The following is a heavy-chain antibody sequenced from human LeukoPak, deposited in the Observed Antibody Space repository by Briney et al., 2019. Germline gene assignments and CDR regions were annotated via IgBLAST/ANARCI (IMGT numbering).Heavy chain of an antibody. CDR3: ARGSRSSSWGGGAFDI. CDR1: GFTFSSYW. V-gene: IGHV3-30-3*01. J-gene: IGHJ3*02. Sequence: GGSLRLSCAASGFTFSSYWMHWVRQAPGKGLEWVAVISDDGVNKYFAESVKGRFTISRDNSKKTLYLQMNSLRVEDAAIYYCARGSRSSSWGGGAFDIWGQGTAVTVSS. D-gene: IGHD6-6*01. CDR2: ISDDGVNK.